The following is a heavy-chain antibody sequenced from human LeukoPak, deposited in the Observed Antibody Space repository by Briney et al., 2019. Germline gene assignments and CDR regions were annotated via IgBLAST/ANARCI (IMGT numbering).Heavy chain of an antibody. D-gene: IGHD1-20*01. Sequence: SETLSLTCTVSGGSISSYYWSWIRQPPGKGLEWIGFIYYSGNTNYNPSLKSRVTISVDTSKNQFSLELSSVTAADTAVYYCARDLYNWNSWGQGTLVTVSS. V-gene: IGHV4-59*01. CDR1: GGSISSYY. CDR3: ARDLYNWNS. J-gene: IGHJ4*02. CDR2: IYYSGNT.